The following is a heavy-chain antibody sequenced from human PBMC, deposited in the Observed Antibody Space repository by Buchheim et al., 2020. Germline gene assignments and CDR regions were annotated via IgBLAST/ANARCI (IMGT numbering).Heavy chain of an antibody. CDR3: AKSLAAGGYYYGMDV. CDR1: GFTFSSYA. CDR2: ISGSGVDT. J-gene: IGHJ6*02. D-gene: IGHD6-13*01. V-gene: IGHV3-23*01. Sequence: EVQLLESGGGLVQPGGSLRLSCAASGFTFSSYAMSWVRQAPGKGLEWVSVISGSGVDTYYGDSVRGRFTISRDNSKDTLYLQMNSLRAEDTAVYYCAKSLAAGGYYYGMDVWGQGTT.